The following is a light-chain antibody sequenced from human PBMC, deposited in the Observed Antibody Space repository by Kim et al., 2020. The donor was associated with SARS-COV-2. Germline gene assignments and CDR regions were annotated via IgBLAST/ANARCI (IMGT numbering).Light chain of an antibody. CDR1: QSVNSN. J-gene: IGKJ2*01. CDR2: GAF. Sequence: EIVMTQSPATLSVSPGERATLSCRASQSVNSNLAWYQQKPGQAPRLLIYGAFTRATGIPARFSGSGSGTEFTLTISSLQSEDFAVYYCQQYNNWPPLMYTFGQGTKLEI. V-gene: IGKV3-15*01. CDR3: QQYNNWPPLMYT.